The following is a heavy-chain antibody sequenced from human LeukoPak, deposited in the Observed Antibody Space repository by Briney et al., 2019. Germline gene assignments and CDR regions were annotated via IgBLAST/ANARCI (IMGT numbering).Heavy chain of an antibody. V-gene: IGHV1-18*01. CDR2: ISAYNGNT. D-gene: IGHD6-6*01. CDR1: GYTFTSYG. J-gene: IGHJ4*02. CDR3: ARDYGSIAARTPNRAPDY. Sequence: ASVKVSCKASGYTFTSYGISWVRQATGQGLEMTGSISAYNGNTNYAQKLQGRVTMNTDTSTSTAYMELRSLRSDDTAVYYCARDYGSIAARTPNRAPDYWGQGTLVTVSP.